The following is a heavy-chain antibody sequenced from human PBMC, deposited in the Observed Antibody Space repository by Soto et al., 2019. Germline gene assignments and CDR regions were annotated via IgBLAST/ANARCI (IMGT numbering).Heavy chain of an antibody. V-gene: IGHV1-69*13. CDR2: IIPIFGTA. CDR3: ARSQERITIFGVVPGGHYYYYGMDV. J-gene: IGHJ6*02. D-gene: IGHD3-3*01. CDR1: GGTFSSYS. Sequence: SVKVSCKASGGTFSSYSISWVRQAPGQGLEWMGGIIPIFGTANYAQKFQGRVTITADESTSTAYMELSSLRSEDTAVYYCARSQERITIFGVVPGGHYYYYGMDVWGQGTTVTVSS.